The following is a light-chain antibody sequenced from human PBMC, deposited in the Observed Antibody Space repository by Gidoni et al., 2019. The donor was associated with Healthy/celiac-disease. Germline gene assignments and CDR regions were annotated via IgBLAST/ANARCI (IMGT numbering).Light chain of an antibody. V-gene: IGKV3-20*01. J-gene: IGKJ1*01. CDR2: GAS. CDR1: QSVSSSY. CDR3: QQYGSTPSWT. Sequence: DIVFTQSPGTLSLSPGERATLSCRASQSVSSSYLAWYQQKPGQAPRLLIYGASSRATGIPDRFSGSGYGTEFTLTISRLEPEDFAVYYCQQYGSTPSWTFGQGTKVEIK.